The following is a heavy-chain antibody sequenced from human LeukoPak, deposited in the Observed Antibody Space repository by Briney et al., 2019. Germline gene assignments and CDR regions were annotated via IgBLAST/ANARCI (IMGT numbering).Heavy chain of an antibody. CDR3: AGDYYDSSGYYY. D-gene: IGHD3-22*01. Sequence: PSQTLSLTCTVSGGSISSGSYYWSWIRQPAGKGLEWIGRIYTSGSTIYNPSLKSRVTISVDTSKNQFSLKLSSVTAADTAVYYCAGDYYDSSGYYYWGQGTLVTVSS. V-gene: IGHV4-61*02. CDR2: IYTSGST. CDR1: GGSISSGSYY. J-gene: IGHJ4*02.